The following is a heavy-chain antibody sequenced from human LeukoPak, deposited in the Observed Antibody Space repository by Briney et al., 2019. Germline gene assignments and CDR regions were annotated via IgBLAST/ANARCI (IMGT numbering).Heavy chain of an antibody. CDR2: IYPGDSDT. CDR3: ARLANAIDGEYYFDY. CDR1: GYSFTSYW. Sequence: NRGESLKISCKGSGYSFTSYWIGWVRQMPGKGLEWMGIIYPGDSDTRYSPSFQGQVTISADKSISTAYLQWSSLKASDTAMYYCARLANAIDGEYYFDYWGQGTLVTVSS. V-gene: IGHV5-51*01. D-gene: IGHD2-2*02. J-gene: IGHJ4*02.